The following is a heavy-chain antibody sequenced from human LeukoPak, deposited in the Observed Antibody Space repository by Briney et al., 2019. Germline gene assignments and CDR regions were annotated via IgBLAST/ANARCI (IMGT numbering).Heavy chain of an antibody. Sequence: GGSLRLSCAASGFTFSSYWMHWVRQAPGKGLVWVSRVISDGSSTNYADSVKGRFTISRDNAKNMLFLQMDSLRAEDTAVYYCARVQAARGMDVWGQGTPVTVSS. CDR3: ARVQAARGMDV. CDR2: VISDGSST. V-gene: IGHV3-74*01. J-gene: IGHJ6*02. D-gene: IGHD5-18*01. CDR1: GFTFSSYW.